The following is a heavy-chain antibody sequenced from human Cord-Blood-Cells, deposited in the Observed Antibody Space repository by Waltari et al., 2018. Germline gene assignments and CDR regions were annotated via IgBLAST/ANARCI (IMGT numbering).Heavy chain of an antibody. CDR1: GYTFSVYD. CDR3: ARGYSNYFAFEI. J-gene: IGHJ3*02. Sequence: QAQLLQSAAAVKQPGASANASCRASGYTFSVYDINWVRQATGQGLGWMGWMNPNSGKTGYAQKCQGRVTMTRNTSISTAYMELCSLRSEDTAVYYCARGYSNYFAFEILGQGTMVTVSS. D-gene: IGHD4-4*01. CDR2: MNPNSGKT. V-gene: IGHV1-8*01.